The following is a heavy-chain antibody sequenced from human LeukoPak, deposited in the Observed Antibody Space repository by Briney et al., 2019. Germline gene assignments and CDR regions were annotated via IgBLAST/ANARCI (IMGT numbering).Heavy chain of an antibody. D-gene: IGHD2-2*01. CDR1: GVSITTTDHF. CDR3: ARHGGSTSSPSRGDWFDP. Sequence: SETLSLTCIISGVSITTTDHFWGWIRQPPGKGLEWMGNIYHTGSSYYNPSLKSRVTISVDTSKSQFSLKLSSVTAADTAVYYCARHGGSTSSPSRGDWFDPWGQGTLVTVSS. V-gene: IGHV4-39*01. CDR2: IYHTGSS. J-gene: IGHJ5*02.